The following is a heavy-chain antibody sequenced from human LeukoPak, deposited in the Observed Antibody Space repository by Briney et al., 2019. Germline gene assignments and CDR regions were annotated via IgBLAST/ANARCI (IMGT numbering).Heavy chain of an antibody. CDR3: ARIMTTVTNDAFDI. CDR1: GFTFSGFA. D-gene: IGHD4-11*01. Sequence: GGSLRLSCAASGFTFSGFAMGWVRRTPGKGLEWVSYISSSGSTIYYADSVKGRFTISRDNAKNSLYLQMNSLRAEDTAVYYCARIMTTVTNDAFDIWGQGTMVTVSS. CDR2: ISSSGSTI. J-gene: IGHJ3*02. V-gene: IGHV3-11*01.